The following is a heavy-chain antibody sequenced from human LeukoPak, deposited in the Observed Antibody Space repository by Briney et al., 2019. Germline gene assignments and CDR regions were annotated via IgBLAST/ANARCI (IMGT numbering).Heavy chain of an antibody. J-gene: IGHJ3*02. CDR1: GFTFSSYG. D-gene: IGHD3-10*01. Sequence: PGRSLRLSCAASGFTFSSYGMHWVRQAPGKGLEWVAVISYDGSNKYYADSVKGRFTISRDNSKNTQSLQMNSLRAEDTAVYYCAKSQSGSVDAFDIWGQGTMVTVSS. V-gene: IGHV3-30*18. CDR2: ISYDGSNK. CDR3: AKSQSGSVDAFDI.